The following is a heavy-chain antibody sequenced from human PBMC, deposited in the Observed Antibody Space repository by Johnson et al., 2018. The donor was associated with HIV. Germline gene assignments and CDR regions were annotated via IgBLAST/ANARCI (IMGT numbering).Heavy chain of an antibody. V-gene: IGHV3-66*01. D-gene: IGHD5-18*01. CDR3: VRGYSYGFVLS. Sequence: VQLVESGGGLVKPGGSLRLSCAASGLTFSNCEMNWVRQAPAKGLEWVSIIYSGGTSYHADSVRGRFTISRDNFKNTLYLQMNSLRADDTAVYYCVRGYSYGFVLSWGQGTMVTVSP. CDR1: GLTFSNCE. CDR2: IYSGGTS. J-gene: IGHJ3*01.